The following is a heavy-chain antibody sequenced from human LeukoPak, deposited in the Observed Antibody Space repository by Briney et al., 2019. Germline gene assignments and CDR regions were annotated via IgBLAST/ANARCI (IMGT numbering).Heavy chain of an antibody. Sequence: HPGGSLRLSCAASGFTFSNYYMHWVRQVPGKGLEWVASISQDGSSKYYADSVKGRFTISRDNSKNTLYLQMISLRGEDTAVYYCAKAPPYKKYFDYWGQGTLVTVSS. V-gene: IGHV3-30-3*01. D-gene: IGHD1-1*01. CDR2: ISQDGSSK. CDR3: AKAPPYKKYFDY. J-gene: IGHJ4*02. CDR1: GFTFSNYY.